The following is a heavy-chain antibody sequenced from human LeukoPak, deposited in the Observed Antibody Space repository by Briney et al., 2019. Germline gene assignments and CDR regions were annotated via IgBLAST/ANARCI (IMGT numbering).Heavy chain of an antibody. D-gene: IGHD6-13*01. CDR1: GGSISSYY. V-gene: IGHV4-4*07. J-gene: IGHJ5*02. CDR2: IYTSGST. CDR3: ARGDSSSWYSWFDP. Sequence: SETLSLTCTVSGGSISSYYWSWIRQPAGKGLEWIGRIYTSGSTNYNPSLKSRVTMSVDTSKNQFSLKLSSVTAADTAVYYCARGDSSSWYSWFDPWGQGTLVTVSS.